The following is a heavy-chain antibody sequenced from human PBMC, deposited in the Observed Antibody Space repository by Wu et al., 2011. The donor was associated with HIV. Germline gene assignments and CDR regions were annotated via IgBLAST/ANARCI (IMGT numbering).Heavy chain of an antibody. V-gene: IGHV1-69*14. J-gene: IGHJ4*02. Sequence: QVQLVQSGAEVKKPGSSVKVSCKASGGTFSSYAIFWVRQAPGQGLEWMGRIIPIFNTANYAQKFQGRVAITADKSTSTAFMELSSLRSEDTAVYYCARSPFVSTMGYFDYWGQGPWSPSRQ. CDR2: IIPIFNTA. D-gene: IGHD5/OR15-5a*01. CDR3: ARSPFVSTMGYFDY. CDR1: GGTFSSYA.